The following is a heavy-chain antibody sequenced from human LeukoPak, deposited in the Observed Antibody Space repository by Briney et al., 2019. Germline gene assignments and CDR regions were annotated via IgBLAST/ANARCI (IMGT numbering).Heavy chain of an antibody. Sequence: PEGSLRLSCAASGFTFSSYAMHWVRQAPGKGLEWVAVISYDGSDKYYADSVKGRFTISRDNSKNTLYLQMNSLRAEDTAVYYCARDLYVRELDYWGQGTLVTVSS. CDR3: ARDLYVRELDY. CDR1: GFTFSSYA. V-gene: IGHV3-30-3*01. J-gene: IGHJ4*02. CDR2: ISYDGSDK. D-gene: IGHD1-26*01.